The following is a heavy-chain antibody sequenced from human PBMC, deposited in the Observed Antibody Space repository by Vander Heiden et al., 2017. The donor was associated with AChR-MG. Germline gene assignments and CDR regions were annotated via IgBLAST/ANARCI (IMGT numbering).Heavy chain of an antibody. CDR1: GGSISSSSYY. V-gene: IGHV4-39*01. J-gene: IGHJ4*02. CDR3: EVLGPSGRVDY. CDR2: IYYSGST. Sequence: QLQLQESGPGLVKPSETLSLTCTVSGGSISSSSYYWGWIRQPPGKGLEWIGSIYYSGSTYYNPSLKSRVTISVDTSKNQFSLKLSSVTAADTAVYYCEVLGPSGRVDYWGQGTLVTVSS. D-gene: IGHD3-10*01.